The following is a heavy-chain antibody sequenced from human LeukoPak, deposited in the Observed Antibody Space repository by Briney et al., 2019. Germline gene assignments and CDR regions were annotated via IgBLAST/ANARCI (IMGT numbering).Heavy chain of an antibody. V-gene: IGHV3-13*05. CDR3: ARGQQSGSYFYYGLDV. Sequence: GGSLRLSCAASGFTFSSYDMHWVRQATGKGLEWVSAIGTAGDPYYPGSVKGRFTISRENAKNSLYLQMNSLRAGDTAVYYCARGQQSGSYFYYGLDVWGQGTTVTVSS. CDR2: IGTAGDP. D-gene: IGHD1-26*01. J-gene: IGHJ6*02. CDR1: GFTFSSYD.